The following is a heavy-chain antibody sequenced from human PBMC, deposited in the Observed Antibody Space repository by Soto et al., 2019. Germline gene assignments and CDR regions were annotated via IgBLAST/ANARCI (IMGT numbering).Heavy chain of an antibody. J-gene: IGHJ6*02. V-gene: IGHV1-2*04. CDR3: ARGDSTDCSNGVCSFFYNHDMDV. CDR1: GYSFTDYH. D-gene: IGHD2-8*01. CDR2: INPKSGGT. Sequence: ASVKVSCKASGYSFTDYHIHWVRQAPGQGLEWLGRINPKSGGTSTAQKFQGWVTMTMDTSISTASMGLTRLTSDDTAIYYCARGDSTDCSNGVCSFFYNHDMDVWGQGTTVTVSS.